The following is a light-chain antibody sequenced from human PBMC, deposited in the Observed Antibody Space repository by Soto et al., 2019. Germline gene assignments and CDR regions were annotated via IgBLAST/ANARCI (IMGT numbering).Light chain of an antibody. V-gene: IGKV3-15*01. CDR1: QSVGSN. CDR2: GAS. J-gene: IGKJ2*01. Sequence: EIVMTQSPATLPVSPGERASLSCRASQSVGSNLAWYQQTAGQAPRLLIYGASTRATGIPARFSGSGSGTEFALTLSSLHSEDFAVYSCQQYTNWPYTFGQGTKLEIK. CDR3: QQYTNWPYT.